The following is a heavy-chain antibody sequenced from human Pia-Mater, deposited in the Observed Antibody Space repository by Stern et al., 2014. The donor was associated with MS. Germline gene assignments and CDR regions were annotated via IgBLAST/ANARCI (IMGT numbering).Heavy chain of an antibody. CDR1: GYSFTIYY. J-gene: IGHJ4*02. CDR3: ARHVQGFDY. V-gene: IGHV5-51*01. Sequence: EVHLVESGAEVKKPGESLKISCKLSGYSFTIYYIAWVRQMPGKGLEWMGVIDPYDSDTTYSPSFPGQVTISADKSITTAYLQWSSLRASDTAMYYCARHVQGFDYWGQGTLVTVSS. CDR2: IDPYDSDT.